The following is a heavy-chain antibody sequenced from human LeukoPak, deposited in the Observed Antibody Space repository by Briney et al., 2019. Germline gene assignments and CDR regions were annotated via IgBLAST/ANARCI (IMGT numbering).Heavy chain of an antibody. CDR1: GFPFSGNA. D-gene: IGHD1-26*01. Sequence: PGGSLRLSCTASGFPFSGNAMHWVRQAPGKGLEWVAVISFDGSNKYYADSVKSRFTVSRDNSKNTLYLQIHSLRGEDTAMYFCAREEEWELPDYWGQGTLVIVSS. CDR2: ISFDGSNK. V-gene: IGHV3-30*04. CDR3: AREEEWELPDY. J-gene: IGHJ4*02.